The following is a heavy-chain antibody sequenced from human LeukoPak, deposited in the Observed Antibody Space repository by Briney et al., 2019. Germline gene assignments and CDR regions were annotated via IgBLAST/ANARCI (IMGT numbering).Heavy chain of an antibody. CDR1: GFAFNSYG. Sequence: GGSLRLSCAASGFAFNSYGMHWVRQAPGKGLEWVAFIRSDGSNKYYADSVKGRFTISRGNSKTTLYMQMNSLRAEDTAVYYCAKAGSGYDFDYWGQGTLVTVSS. V-gene: IGHV3-30*02. J-gene: IGHJ4*02. CDR3: AKAGSGYDFDY. CDR2: IRSDGSNK. D-gene: IGHD3-22*01.